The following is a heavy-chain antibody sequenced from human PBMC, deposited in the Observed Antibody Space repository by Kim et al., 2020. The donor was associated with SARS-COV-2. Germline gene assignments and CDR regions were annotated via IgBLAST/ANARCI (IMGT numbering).Heavy chain of an antibody. CDR2: INGKSDGRKA. CDR1: GIPFSDSS. Sequence: GGSLRLSCVISGIPFSDSSLNWVRQSPGKGLEWVGRINGKSDGRKADVAAPVKVRFAISRDDSINTLYLLMNSLRTDDSAVCYCTTVSMRWGQGTLVTVSS. J-gene: IGHJ4*02. V-gene: IGHV3-15*01. D-gene: IGHD2-2*01. CDR3: TTVSMR.